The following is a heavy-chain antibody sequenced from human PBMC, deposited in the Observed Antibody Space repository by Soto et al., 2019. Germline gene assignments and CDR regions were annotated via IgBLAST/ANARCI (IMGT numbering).Heavy chain of an antibody. CDR3: ARDGRITIFGVVTDAFGI. CDR2: IWYDGSNK. D-gene: IGHD3-3*01. J-gene: IGHJ3*02. V-gene: IGHV3-33*01. CDR1: GFTFSSYG. Sequence: PGGSLRLSCAASGFTFSSYGMHWVRQAPGKGLEWVAVIWYDGSNKYYADSVKGRFTISRDNSKNTLYLQMNSLRAEDTAVYYCARDGRITIFGVVTDAFGIWGQGTMVTVSS.